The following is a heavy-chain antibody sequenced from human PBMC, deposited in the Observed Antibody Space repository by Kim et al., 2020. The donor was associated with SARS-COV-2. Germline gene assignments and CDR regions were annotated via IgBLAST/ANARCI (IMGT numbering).Heavy chain of an antibody. Sequence: GGSLRLSCAASGFIFSTHLMHWVRQAPGKGPEWVTSIWYDGSNQFYADSVKGRFTISRDNSKNTLYLQINSLRVEDTGVYYCVKEGGDIAMDVWGQGTTVTVSS. CDR3: VKEGGDIAMDV. CDR2: IWYDGSNQ. V-gene: IGHV3-33*06. CDR1: GFIFSTHL. J-gene: IGHJ6*02. D-gene: IGHD2-15*01.